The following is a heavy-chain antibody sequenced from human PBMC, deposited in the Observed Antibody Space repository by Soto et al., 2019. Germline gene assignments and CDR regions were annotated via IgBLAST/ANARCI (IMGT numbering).Heavy chain of an antibody. D-gene: IGHD6-19*01. J-gene: IGHJ4*02. CDR3: VGESIAVAGTSYYFDY. V-gene: IGHV4-59*01. CDR2: IYYSGST. CDR1: GGSISSYY. Sequence: SQTLSLTCTVSGGSISSYYWSWIRQPPGKGLEWIGYIYYSGSTNYNPSLKSRVTISVDTSKNQFSLKLSSVTAADTAVYYCVGESIAVAGTSYYFDYWGQGTLVTVSS.